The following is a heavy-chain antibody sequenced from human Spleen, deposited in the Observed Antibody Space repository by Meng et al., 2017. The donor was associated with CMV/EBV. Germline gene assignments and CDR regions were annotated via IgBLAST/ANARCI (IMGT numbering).Heavy chain of an antibody. Sequence: SETLSLTCTVSGDSISSSYWSWIRQPPGRGLEWIGYIFHSGSTKYNPSLESRVTISVDASKNQFSLKLTSVTAADTAVYYCARGHGLLRPSDTWGQGTLVTVSS. D-gene: IGHD4-23*01. CDR3: ARGHGLLRPSDT. CDR2: IFHSGST. CDR1: GDSISSSY. J-gene: IGHJ1*01. V-gene: IGHV4-59*01.